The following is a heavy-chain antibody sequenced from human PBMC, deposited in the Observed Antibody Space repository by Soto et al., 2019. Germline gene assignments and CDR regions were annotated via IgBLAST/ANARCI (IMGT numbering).Heavy chain of an antibody. D-gene: IGHD3-22*01. CDR1: RGTFTNYA. Sequence: QVYLVQSGAEVKKPGSSVKVSCKALRGTFTNYAFSWVRQAPGQGLEWMGGIMPFFGSGNYAQKFQGRINITADESTSSVYLELTSLRSEDTAVYYCARDRAGYYSHFVYWGQGTLDTVSS. CDR2: IMPFFGSG. V-gene: IGHV1-69*01. J-gene: IGHJ4*02. CDR3: ARDRAGYYSHFVY.